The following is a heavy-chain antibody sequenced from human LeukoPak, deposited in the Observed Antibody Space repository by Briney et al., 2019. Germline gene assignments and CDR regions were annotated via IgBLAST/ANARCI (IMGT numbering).Heavy chain of an antibody. Sequence: GGSLRLSCAASGFTFSSYSMNWVRQAPGKGLEWVSSISSSSSYIYYADSVKGRFTISRDNAKNSLYLQINSLRAEDTAVYYCTRERVYNNFDYWGQGTLVTVSS. J-gene: IGHJ4*02. CDR2: ISSSSSYI. CDR3: TRERVYNNFDY. CDR1: GFTFSSYS. V-gene: IGHV3-21*01. D-gene: IGHD5-24*01.